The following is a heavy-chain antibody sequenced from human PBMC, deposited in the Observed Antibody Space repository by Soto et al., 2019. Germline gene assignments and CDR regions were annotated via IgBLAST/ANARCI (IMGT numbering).Heavy chain of an antibody. V-gene: IGHV3-30-3*01. CDR1: GFTFSSYA. CDR3: VRAPTTVTTSYYFDY. Sequence: GGSLRLSCAASGFTFSSYAMHWVRQAPGKGLEWVAVISYDGSNKYYADSVKGRFTVSRDNSKNTLYLQLNSLRPEDTAVYFCVRAPTTVTTSYYFDYWGQGTLVTVSS. J-gene: IGHJ4*02. CDR2: ISYDGSNK. D-gene: IGHD4-17*01.